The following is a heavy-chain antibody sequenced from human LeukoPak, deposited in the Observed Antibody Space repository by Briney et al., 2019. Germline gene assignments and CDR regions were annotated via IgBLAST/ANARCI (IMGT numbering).Heavy chain of an antibody. D-gene: IGHD3-10*01. J-gene: IGHJ4*02. CDR3: AARKVRGVWFYLDY. CDR1: GFTVSAYA. Sequence: PGGSLRLSCAASGFTVSAYAMAWVRQAPGKGLEWVSTIYDDNTYYADSVKGRFAISTDNSKNTLSLQMNSLRVEDTAVYFGAARKVRGVWFYLDYWGQGTLVTVSS. CDR2: IYDDNT. V-gene: IGHV3-23*01.